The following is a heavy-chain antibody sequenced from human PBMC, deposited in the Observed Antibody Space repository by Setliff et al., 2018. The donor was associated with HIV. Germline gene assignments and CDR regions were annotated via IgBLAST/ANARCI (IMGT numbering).Heavy chain of an antibody. V-gene: IGHV1-18*01. CDR2: INPNNGNT. CDR1: GYTFISYA. CDR3: ALAPYYYDSSGYFDY. Sequence: ASVKVSCKASGYTFISYAVYWVRQAPGQGLEWVGWINPNNGNTKYAQNFQGRVSMTTTDTSMTTAYMELRSLTSDDTAVYYCALAPYYYDSSGYFDYWGQGTLVTVS. D-gene: IGHD3-22*01. J-gene: IGHJ4*02.